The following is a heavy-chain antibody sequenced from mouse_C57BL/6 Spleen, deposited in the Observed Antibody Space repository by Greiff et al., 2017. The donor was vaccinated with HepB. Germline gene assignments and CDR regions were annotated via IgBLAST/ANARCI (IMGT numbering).Heavy chain of an antibody. Sequence: QVQLKESGAELARPGASVKLSCKASGYTFTSYGISWVKQRTGQGLEWIGEIYPRSGNTYYNEKFKGKATLTADKSSSTAYMELRSLTSEDSAVYFCARIYDYDRYFDYWGQGTTLTVSS. V-gene: IGHV1-81*01. J-gene: IGHJ2*01. CDR3: ARIYDYDRYFDY. CDR2: IYPRSGNT. D-gene: IGHD2-4*01. CDR1: GYTFTSYG.